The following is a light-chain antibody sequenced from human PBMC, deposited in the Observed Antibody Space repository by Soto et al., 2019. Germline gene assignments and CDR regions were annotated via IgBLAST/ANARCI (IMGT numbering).Light chain of an antibody. J-gene: IGKJ1*01. V-gene: IGKV1-5*01. Sequence: DIQMTQPPSTLSASVGDRVTITCLASQSISSWLAWYQQKPGKAPKLLIYAASTLQSGVPSRFSGSGSGTDFTLTISCLQSEDFATYYCQQYYSYPRTFGQGTKVDIK. CDR3: QQYYSYPRT. CDR1: QSISSW. CDR2: AAS.